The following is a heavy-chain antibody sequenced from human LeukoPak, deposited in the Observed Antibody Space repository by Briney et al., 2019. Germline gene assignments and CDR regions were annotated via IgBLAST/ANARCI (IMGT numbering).Heavy chain of an antibody. CDR2: INPNSGGT. V-gene: IGHV1-2*02. CDR1: GYTFTGYC. Sequence: ASVKVSCKASGYTFTGYCMHWVRQAPGQGLEWMGWINPNSGGTNYAQKFQGRFTMTRDTSISTAYMELSRLRSDDTAVYYCARGKYYYDSSGYLAYWGQGTLVTVSS. J-gene: IGHJ4*02. D-gene: IGHD3-22*01. CDR3: ARGKYYYDSSGYLAY.